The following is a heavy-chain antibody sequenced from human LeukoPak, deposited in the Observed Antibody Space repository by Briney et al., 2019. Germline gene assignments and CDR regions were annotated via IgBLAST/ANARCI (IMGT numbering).Heavy chain of an antibody. J-gene: IGHJ6*02. CDR3: ARSESCSGGSCYSPFYYYYYGMDV. Sequence: ASVKVSCKASGYTFTGYYMHWVRQAPGQGLEWMGWINPNSGGTNYAQKFQGRVTMTRDTSISTAYMELSRLRSDGTAVYYCARSESCSGGSCYSPFYYYYYGMDVWGQGTTVTVSS. V-gene: IGHV1-2*02. CDR2: INPNSGGT. CDR1: GYTFTGYY. D-gene: IGHD2-15*01.